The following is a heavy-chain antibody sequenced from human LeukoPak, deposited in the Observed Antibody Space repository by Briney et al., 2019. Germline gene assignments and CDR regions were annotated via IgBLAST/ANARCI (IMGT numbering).Heavy chain of an antibody. D-gene: IGHD1-7*01. V-gene: IGHV4-59*08. Sequence: SETLSLTCTVSGGSITSYYWSWMRQPPGKGLEWIGYIHYSRSTNYNPSLKSRVTILLDTSKNQFSLKLSSVTAADTAVYYCAGTEWNYARWGQGTLVTVSS. J-gene: IGHJ4*02. CDR3: AGTEWNYAR. CDR1: GGSITSYY. CDR2: IHYSRST.